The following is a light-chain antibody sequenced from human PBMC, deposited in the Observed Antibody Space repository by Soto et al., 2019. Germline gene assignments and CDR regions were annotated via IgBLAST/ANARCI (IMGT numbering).Light chain of an antibody. CDR1: NIGSKS. CDR2: YDS. CDR3: QVWDSNSDHVV. J-gene: IGLJ2*01. Sequence: SSELTQPPSVSVAPGKTARTTCGGKNIGSKSVHWYQQKPGQAPVLVISYDSGRPSGIPERFSGSNSGNTATLTISRVGAGDEADYYCQVWDSNSDHVVFGGGTKLTVL. V-gene: IGLV3-21*04.